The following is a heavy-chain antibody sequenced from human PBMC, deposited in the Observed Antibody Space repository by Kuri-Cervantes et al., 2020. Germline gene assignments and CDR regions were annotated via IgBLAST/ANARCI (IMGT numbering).Heavy chain of an antibody. CDR1: GFTFSSYS. Sequence: LSLTCAASGFTFSSYSMNWVRQAPGKGLEWVAVIWYGGSNKYYADSVKGRFTISRDNSKNTLYLQMNSLRAEDTAVYYCARRRTAGELFVDVWGQGTTVTVSS. J-gene: IGHJ6*02. CDR2: IWYGGSNK. CDR3: ARRRTAGELFVDV. V-gene: IGHV3-33*08. D-gene: IGHD3-10*01.